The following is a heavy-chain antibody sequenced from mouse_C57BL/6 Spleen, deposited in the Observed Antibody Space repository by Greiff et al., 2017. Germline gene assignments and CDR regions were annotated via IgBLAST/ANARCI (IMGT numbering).Heavy chain of an antibody. V-gene: IGHV5-4*01. CDR1: GFTFSSYA. CDR2: ISDGGSYT. J-gene: IGHJ3*01. CDR3: AREDYTNYPFAY. D-gene: IGHD2-5*01. Sequence: EVKVVESGGGLVQPGGSLKLSCAASGFTFSSYAMSWVRQTPEKRLEWVATISDGGSYTYYPDNVKGRFTISRDNAKNNLYLQMSHLKSEDTDMDYWAREDYTNYPFAYWGQGTLVTVSA.